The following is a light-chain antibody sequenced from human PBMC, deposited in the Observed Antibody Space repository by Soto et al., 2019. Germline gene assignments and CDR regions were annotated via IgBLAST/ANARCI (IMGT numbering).Light chain of an antibody. CDR1: QSISSY. CDR2: AAS. J-gene: IGKJ2*02. V-gene: IGKV1-39*01. CDR3: QQSYSTLWT. Sequence: DIQMTQSPSSLSASVGDRVTITCRASQSISSYLNWYQQKPGKAPKLLIHAASSLQSGVPSRFSGSGSGTDFTLTISSLQPEDFATYYCQQSYSTLWTFGQGTKVDI.